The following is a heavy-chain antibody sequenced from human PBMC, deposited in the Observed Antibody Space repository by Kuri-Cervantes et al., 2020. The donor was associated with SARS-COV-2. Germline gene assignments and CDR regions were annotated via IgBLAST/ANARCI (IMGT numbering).Heavy chain of an antibody. CDR2: ISSSSSYI. D-gene: IGHD5-12*01. CDR3: VRGDAEVGATLDGT. V-gene: IGHV3-21*01. J-gene: IGHJ1*01. CDR1: GFTFSSYS. Sequence: GGSLRLSCAASGFTFSSYSMNWVRQAPGKGLEWVSSISSSSSYIYYADSVKGRFTISRDNAKNSLYLQMNSLRVEDTAIYYCVRGDAEVGATLDGTWGQGTVVTVSS.